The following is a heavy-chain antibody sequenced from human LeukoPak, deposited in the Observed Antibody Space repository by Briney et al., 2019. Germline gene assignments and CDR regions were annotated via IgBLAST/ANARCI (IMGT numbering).Heavy chain of an antibody. CDR3: TTESFHY. V-gene: IGHV3-23*01. J-gene: IGHJ4*02. CDR1: GFTFGRFA. D-gene: IGHD3-10*01. CDR2: ISNSGTIT. Sequence: PGGSLRLSCAASGFTFGRFAMNWVRQAPGKGLEWVSIISNSGTITSYADSVKGRFTISRDNSKNTVCLQMNSLRAEDTALYYCTTESFHYWGQGSLVAVSS.